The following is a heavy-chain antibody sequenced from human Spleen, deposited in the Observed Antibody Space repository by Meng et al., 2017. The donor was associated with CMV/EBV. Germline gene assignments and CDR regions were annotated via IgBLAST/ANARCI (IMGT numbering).Heavy chain of an antibody. CDR1: GFTFSDYY. J-gene: IGHJ6*02. Sequence: GGSLRLSCAASGFTFSDYYMTWIRQAPGKGLEWVSNISTSSTTIYYADSMKGRFTISRDNAKSSPYLQMNSLRAEDTSVYYCARKALTYYGMDVWGQGTTVTVSS. D-gene: IGHD2-21*02. V-gene: IGHV3-11*01. CDR2: ISTSSTTI. CDR3: ARKALTYYGMDV.